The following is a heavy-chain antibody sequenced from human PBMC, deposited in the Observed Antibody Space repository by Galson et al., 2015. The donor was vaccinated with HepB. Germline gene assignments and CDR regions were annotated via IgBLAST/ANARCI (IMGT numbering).Heavy chain of an antibody. Sequence: SLRLSCAASGFSDFAVYWVRQAPGKGLEWVAVILHRGSDKKYADAVQGRFTISRDSAKDTVYLQMNSLRVEDTAIYYCARDKGRRDPYGLDVWGQGTSVTVSS. CDR2: ILHRGSDK. CDR1: GFSDFA. CDR3: ARDKGRRDPYGLDV. V-gene: IGHV3-30-3*01. J-gene: IGHJ6*02.